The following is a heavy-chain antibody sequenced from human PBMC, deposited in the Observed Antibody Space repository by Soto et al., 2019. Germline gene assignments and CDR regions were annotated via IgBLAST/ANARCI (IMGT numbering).Heavy chain of an antibody. CDR3: ARDSAYCSSTSCYDYYYGMDV. V-gene: IGHV3-7*01. Sequence: GGSLRLSCAASGFTFSSYWMSWVRQAPGKGLEWVANIKQDGSEKYYVDSVKGRFTISRDNAKNSLYLQMNSLRAEDTAVYYCARDSAYCSSTSCYDYYYGMDVWGQGTTATVSS. J-gene: IGHJ6*02. CDR2: IKQDGSEK. D-gene: IGHD2-2*01. CDR1: GFTFSSYW.